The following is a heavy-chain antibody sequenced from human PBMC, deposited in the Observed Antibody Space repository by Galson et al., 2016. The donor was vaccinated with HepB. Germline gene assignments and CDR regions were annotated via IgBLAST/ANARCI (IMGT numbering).Heavy chain of an antibody. CDR3: GKHGGFDY. Sequence: SLRLSCAASGFSFGTSGMSWVRQSPGRGPEWVSGITRDGETTHYADSVRGRFTISRDNSKNMLYLFMNSLRAGDTAVYYCGKHGGFDYWGQGALVTVSS. V-gene: IGHV3-23*01. CDR2: ITRDGETT. CDR1: GFSFGTSG. J-gene: IGHJ4*02. D-gene: IGHD3-16*01.